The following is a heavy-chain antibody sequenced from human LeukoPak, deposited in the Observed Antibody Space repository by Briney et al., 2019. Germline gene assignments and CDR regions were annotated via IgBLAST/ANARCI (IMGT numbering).Heavy chain of an antibody. CDR3: ARDLSPVVRASPMGY. D-gene: IGHD3-10*01. V-gene: IGHV3-23*01. CDR2: ISGSGGST. Sequence: GGSLRLSCAASGFTFSSNAMNWVRQAPGKGLEWVSGISGSGGSTYYADSVKGRFTISRDNSKNTLYLQMNSLRAEDTAVYYCARDLSPVVRASPMGYWGQGTLVTVSS. J-gene: IGHJ4*02. CDR1: GFTFSSNA.